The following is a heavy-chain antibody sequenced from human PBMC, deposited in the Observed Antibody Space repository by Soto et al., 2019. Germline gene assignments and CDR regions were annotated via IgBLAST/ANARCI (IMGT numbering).Heavy chain of an antibody. D-gene: IGHD2-15*01. CDR1: GDSFSSNSAT. J-gene: IGHJ4*02. CDR3: VRLIGNSWLDQ. V-gene: IGHV6-1*01. CDR2: THYRSQWYY. Sequence: SQTLSLTCAISGDSFSSNSATLNWIRQSPSRGLEWLGRTHYRSQWYYDYAVSVKSRISINPDTSKNQFSLQLDSLTPEDTAVYFCVRLIGNSWLDQWGQGTLVTVSS.